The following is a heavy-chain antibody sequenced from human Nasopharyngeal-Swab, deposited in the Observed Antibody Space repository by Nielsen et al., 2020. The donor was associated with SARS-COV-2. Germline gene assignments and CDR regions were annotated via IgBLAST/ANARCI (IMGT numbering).Heavy chain of an antibody. V-gene: IGHV3-23*01. D-gene: IGHD5-24*01. J-gene: IGHJ4*02. CDR2: ISGSGGST. Sequence: GESLKISCAASGFTFSSYAMSWVRQAPGKGLEWVSAISGSGGSTYYADSVKGRFTISRDNSKNTLYLQMNSLRAEDTAVYCCAKDKQMATIAFDYWGQGTLVTVSS. CDR3: AKDKQMATIAFDY. CDR1: GFTFSSYA.